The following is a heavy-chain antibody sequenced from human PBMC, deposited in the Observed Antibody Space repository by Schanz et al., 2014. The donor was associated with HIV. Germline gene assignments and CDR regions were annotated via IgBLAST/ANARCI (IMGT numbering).Heavy chain of an antibody. CDR3: ARVSQITHIVVVTASLVDV. CDR2: ISGSGGHT. V-gene: IGHV3-23*04. Sequence: EVQLVESGGGLGQPGGSLRLSCAASRFTFSSYAMSWVRQAPGKGLEWVSLISGSGGHTYYADSVKGRFTISRDNSKSTLYLQMNSLRAEDTAVYYCARVSQITHIVVVTASLVDVWGQGTTVTVSS. CDR1: RFTFSSYA. J-gene: IGHJ6*02. D-gene: IGHD2-21*02.